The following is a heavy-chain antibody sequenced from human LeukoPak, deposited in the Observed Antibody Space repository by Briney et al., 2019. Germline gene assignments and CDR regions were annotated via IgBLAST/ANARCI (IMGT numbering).Heavy chain of an antibody. CDR1: GFTFSSFA. CDR2: ISGSGGST. CDR3: ARSSSGYADDY. V-gene: IGHV3-23*01. J-gene: IGHJ4*02. Sequence: GGSLRLSCAASGFTFSSFAMSWVRQAPGKGLEWVSAISGSGGSTFYADSVKGRFTISRDNSKNTLYLQMYSLRADDTAVYYCARSSSGYADDYWGQGTLVTVSS. D-gene: IGHD3-22*01.